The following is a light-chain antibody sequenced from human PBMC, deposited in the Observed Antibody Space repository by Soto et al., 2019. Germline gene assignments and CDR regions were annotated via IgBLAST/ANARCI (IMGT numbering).Light chain of an antibody. CDR3: SSYTSSSTSHYV. CDR1: SSDVGGYNY. Sequence: SALTQPASVSGSPGQSITISCTGTSSDVGGYNYVSWYQQHPGKAPKLMIYDVSNRPSGVSNRFSGSKSGNTASLTISGLQAEDEADYYCSSYTSSSTSHYVFGTGTKVTVL. V-gene: IGLV2-14*01. J-gene: IGLJ1*01. CDR2: DVS.